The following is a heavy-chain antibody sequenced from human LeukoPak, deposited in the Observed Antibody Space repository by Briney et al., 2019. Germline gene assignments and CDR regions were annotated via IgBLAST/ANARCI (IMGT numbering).Heavy chain of an antibody. V-gene: IGHV4-4*07. CDR1: GGSISSYY. J-gene: IGHJ4*02. CDR2: IYTSGST. CDR3: ARVGYCSSTSCFDY. D-gene: IGHD2-2*01. Sequence: PSETLSLTCTVSGGSISSYYWSWIRQPAGKGLEWIGRIYTSGSTNYNPSLKSRVTISVDTSKNQFSLKLSSVTAADTAVYYCARVGYCSSTSCFDYWGQGTLVTVSS.